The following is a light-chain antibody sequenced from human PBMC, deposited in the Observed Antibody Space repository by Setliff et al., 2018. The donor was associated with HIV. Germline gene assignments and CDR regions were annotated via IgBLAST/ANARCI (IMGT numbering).Light chain of an antibody. J-gene: IGKJ5*01. CDR1: QSINKY. CDR3: QQTYNTPIT. V-gene: IGKV1-39*01. CDR2: AAS. Sequence: DIQMTQSPSALSASVGDRVTITCRASQSINKYLNWYQQKRGKAPEPLIYAASSLQSGVPSRFSGSGSGTEFTLTISSLQPEEFATYYCQQTYNTPITVGQGTRLEIK.